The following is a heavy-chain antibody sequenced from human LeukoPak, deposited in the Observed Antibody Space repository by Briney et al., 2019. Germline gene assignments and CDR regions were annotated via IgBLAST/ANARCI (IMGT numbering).Heavy chain of an antibody. J-gene: IGHJ4*02. CDR2: ISGSGDGT. D-gene: IGHD3-10*01. V-gene: IGHV3-23*01. Sequence: PGGSVRLSCAASGFTFSGYAMSWVRQAPGKGLEWVSAISGSGDGTYYADSVKGRFTISRDNSKNTLFLQMNSLRAEDTAVYYCAKAGVLTLVREVIVDYWGQGTLVTVSS. CDR3: AKAGVLTLVREVIVDY. CDR1: GFTFSGYA.